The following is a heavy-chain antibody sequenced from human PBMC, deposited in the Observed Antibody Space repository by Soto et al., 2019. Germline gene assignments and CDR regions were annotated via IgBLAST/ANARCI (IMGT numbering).Heavy chain of an antibody. Sequence: EVQLVESGGGLVKPGGSLRLSCAASGFTFSNAWMSWVRQAPGKGLEWVGRIKSKTDGGTTDYAAPVKGRFTISRDDSKNTLYLQMNSLKTEDTAVYYCTPGEVVLMVYAMTWGQGTLVTVSS. J-gene: IGHJ4*02. CDR1: GFTFSNAW. CDR3: TPGEVVLMVYAMT. V-gene: IGHV3-15*01. CDR2: IKSKTDGGTT. D-gene: IGHD2-8*01.